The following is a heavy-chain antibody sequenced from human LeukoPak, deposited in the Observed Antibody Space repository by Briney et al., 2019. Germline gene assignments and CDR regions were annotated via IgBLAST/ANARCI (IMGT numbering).Heavy chain of an antibody. Sequence: GGSLRLSCAASGFTFSSSWMHWVRQAPGKGLVWVSRIDSDGHPTTYADSLKGRFTISRDNAKDTLYLQMNGLSAEDTAVYYCATAPQVTAILDWGQGTLVTVSS. CDR2: IDSDGHPT. J-gene: IGHJ4*02. CDR3: ATAPQVTAILD. V-gene: IGHV3-74*01. D-gene: IGHD2-21*02. CDR1: GFTFSSSW.